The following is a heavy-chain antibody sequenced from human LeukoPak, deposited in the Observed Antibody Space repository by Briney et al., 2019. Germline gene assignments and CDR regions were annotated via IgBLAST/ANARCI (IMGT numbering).Heavy chain of an antibody. CDR2: IYHGGST. J-gene: IGHJ5*02. CDR3: AKAAGYSTIYWFDP. CDR1: GGSISNSNW. Sequence: PSETLSLTCAVSGGSISNSNWWSWVRQPPGKGLEWIGEIYHGGSTIYNPSLKSRVAMLVDTSKNQFSLKLNSVTAADSAVYYCAKAAGYSTIYWFDPWGQGTLVTVSS. D-gene: IGHD6-13*01. V-gene: IGHV4-4*02.